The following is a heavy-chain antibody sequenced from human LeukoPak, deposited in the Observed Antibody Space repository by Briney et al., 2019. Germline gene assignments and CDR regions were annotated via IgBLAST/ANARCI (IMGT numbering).Heavy chain of an antibody. D-gene: IGHD3-3*01. CDR2: INHSGST. CDR1: GGSFSGYY. V-gene: IGHV4-34*01. Sequence: SETLSLTCAVYGGSFSGYYWSWIRQPPGKGLEWIGEINHSGSTNYNPSLKSRVTISVDMSKNQFSLKLSSVTAADTAVYYCARGEVLRFLEWPHRYYYYGMDVWGQGTTVTVSS. J-gene: IGHJ6*02. CDR3: ARGEVLRFLEWPHRYYYYGMDV.